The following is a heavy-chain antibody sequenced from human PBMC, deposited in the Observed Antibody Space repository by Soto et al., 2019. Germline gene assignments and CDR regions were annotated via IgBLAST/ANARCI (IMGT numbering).Heavy chain of an antibody. CDR2: IYYSGST. CDR3: ARRLTNDGSGSEDKRNAFDI. J-gene: IGHJ3*02. CDR1: GGSISSSSYY. Sequence: QLQLQESGPGLVKPSETLSLTCTVSGGSISSSSYYWGWIRQPPGKGLEWIGSIYYSGSTYYNPSLKRRVTISVYTSKNQFSLRLSSVTAADTAVYYCARRLTNDGSGSEDKRNAFDIWGQGTMVTVSS. V-gene: IGHV4-39*01. D-gene: IGHD3-10*01.